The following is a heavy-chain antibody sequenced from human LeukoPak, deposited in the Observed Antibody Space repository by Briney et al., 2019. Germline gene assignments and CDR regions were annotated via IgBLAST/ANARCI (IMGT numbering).Heavy chain of an antibody. Sequence: GGSLRLSCAASGFTFSSYSMNWVRQAPGKGLEWVSTVSVSGGTTHYADSVKGRFTISRDNSKNTLYLQMNSLRAEDTAVYYCAKGLYYYDSSGYYVFDYWGQGTLVTVSS. CDR3: AKGLYYYDSSGYYVFDY. J-gene: IGHJ4*02. D-gene: IGHD3-22*01. V-gene: IGHV3-23*01. CDR1: GFTFSSYS. CDR2: VSVSGGTT.